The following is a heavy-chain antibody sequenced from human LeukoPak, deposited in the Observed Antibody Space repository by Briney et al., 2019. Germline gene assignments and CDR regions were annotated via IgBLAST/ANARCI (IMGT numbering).Heavy chain of an antibody. D-gene: IGHD1-14*01. J-gene: IGHJ6*03. CDR1: GFTLENYA. CDR2: ISNSEVSSITESGDGT. Sequence: PGGSLRLSCGASGFTLENYAINWVRQAPGKGLEWVSAISNSEVSSITESGDGTYHADSVKGRFTISRDNSKNTLYLQMNSLRAEGTAVYYCVKVPGSNHLDYSYMDVWGKGTTVTVSS. CDR3: VKVPGSNHLDYSYMDV. V-gene: IGHV3-23*01.